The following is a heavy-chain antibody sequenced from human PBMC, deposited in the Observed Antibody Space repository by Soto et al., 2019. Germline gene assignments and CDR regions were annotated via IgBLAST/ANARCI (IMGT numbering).Heavy chain of an antibody. CDR3: ARGMGSLDI. CDR2: IWYDGSNK. J-gene: IGHJ3*02. D-gene: IGHD1-26*01. V-gene: IGHV3-33*01. CDR1: GFTFSSYG. Sequence: GGSLRLSCAASGFTFSSYGMHVVRQAPGKGLEWVAVIWYDGSNKYYADSVKGRFTISRDNSKNTLYLQMNSLRAEDTAVYYCARGMGSLDIWGQGTMVTVSS.